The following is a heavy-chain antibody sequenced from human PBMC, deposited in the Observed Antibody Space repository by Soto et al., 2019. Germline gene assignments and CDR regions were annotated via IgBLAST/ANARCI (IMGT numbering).Heavy chain of an antibody. D-gene: IGHD3-9*01. J-gene: IGHJ4*02. V-gene: IGHV3-53*01. CDR3: ARALGIAIFSLVMFPFAY. CDR2: IYSGGST. CDR1: GFTVSSNY. Sequence: GGSLRLSCAASGFTVSSNYMSWVRQAPGKGLEWVSVIYSGGSTYYADSVKGRFTISRDNSKNTLYLRMNSLRAEDTAVYYCARALGIAIFSLVMFPFAYWGQGTLVTVSS.